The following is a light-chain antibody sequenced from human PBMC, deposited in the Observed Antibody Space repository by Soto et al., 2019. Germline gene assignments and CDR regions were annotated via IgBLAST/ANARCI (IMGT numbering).Light chain of an antibody. CDR3: QHRDSWPLT. Sequence: EFVLTQSPGTLSLSPGERATLSCRASQTVRNNYLAWYQQKPGQAPRLLIYDASNRATGIPARFSGSGSGTDFTLTISSLEPEDFAVYYCQHRDSWPLTFGGGTKVDIK. CDR2: DAS. J-gene: IGKJ4*01. CDR1: QTVRNNY. V-gene: IGKV3D-20*02.